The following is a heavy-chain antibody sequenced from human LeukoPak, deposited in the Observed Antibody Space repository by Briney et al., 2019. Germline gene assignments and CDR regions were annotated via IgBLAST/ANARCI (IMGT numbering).Heavy chain of an antibody. CDR1: GFTFSSYA. CDR2: ISGSGGST. J-gene: IGHJ6*03. Sequence: PGGSLRLSCAASGFTFSSYAMSWVRQAPGKGLEWVPVISGSGGSTYYADSVKGRFTISRDNSKSSLFLQMNSLRAEDTAVYYCAKVQGPYCSGGSCFMDVWGKGTTVTVSS. V-gene: IGHV3-23*01. D-gene: IGHD2-15*01. CDR3: AKVQGPYCSGGSCFMDV.